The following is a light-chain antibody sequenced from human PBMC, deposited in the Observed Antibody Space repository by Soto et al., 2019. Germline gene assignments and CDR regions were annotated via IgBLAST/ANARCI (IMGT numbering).Light chain of an antibody. CDR2: DAS. Sequence: EIVLTQSAATLSLSPGERATLSWRASQSVSSYLAWYQQKPGQAPRLLIYDASNRATGIPARFSGSGSGTDFNLTISSLEPEDFAVYYCQQRSNWPPTFGQGTKVDIK. CDR1: QSVSSY. J-gene: IGKJ1*01. V-gene: IGKV3-11*01. CDR3: QQRSNWPPT.